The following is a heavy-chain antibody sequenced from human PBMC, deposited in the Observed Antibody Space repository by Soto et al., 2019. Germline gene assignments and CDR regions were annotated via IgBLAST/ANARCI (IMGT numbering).Heavy chain of an antibody. CDR2: INPNSGGT. CDR3: ARSATMSDSSGYYIDY. J-gene: IGHJ4*02. D-gene: IGHD3-22*01. V-gene: IGHV1-2*02. CDR1: GYTFTGYY. Sequence: ASVKVSCKASGYTFTGYYMHCVRQAPGQVLEWMGWINPNSGGTNYAQKFQGRVTMTRDTSISTAYMELSRLRSDDTAVYYCARSATMSDSSGYYIDYWGQGTLVTVSS.